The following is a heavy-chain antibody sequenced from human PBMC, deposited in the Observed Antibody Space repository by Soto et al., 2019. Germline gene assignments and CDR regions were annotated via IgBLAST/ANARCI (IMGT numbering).Heavy chain of an antibody. V-gene: IGHV3-21*01. D-gene: IGHD5-12*01. Sequence: EVQLVESGGGLVKPGGSLRLSCAASGFTFSSYSMNWVRQAPGKGLEWVSSISSRSSYIYYADSVKGRFTISRDNAKNSLYLQMNSLRAEDTAVYYCASLRGYSGYLDFYYYYGMDVWGQGTTVTVSS. CDR1: GFTFSSYS. CDR2: ISSRSSYI. J-gene: IGHJ6*02. CDR3: ASLRGYSGYLDFYYYYGMDV.